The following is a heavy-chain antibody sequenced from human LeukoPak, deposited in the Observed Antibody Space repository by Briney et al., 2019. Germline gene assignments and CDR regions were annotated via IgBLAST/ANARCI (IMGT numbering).Heavy chain of an antibody. CDR1: GFTFSSYA. Sequence: GGSLRLSCAASGFTFSSYAMSWVRQAPRKGLEWVSVISAGGSTYYPDSVKGRFTISRDNSKNTLYLQMNSLRAEDTALYYCAKGRYDSDYWGQGTLVTVSS. J-gene: IGHJ4*02. V-gene: IGHV3-23*01. CDR3: AKGRYDSDY. D-gene: IGHD1-1*01. CDR2: ISAGGST.